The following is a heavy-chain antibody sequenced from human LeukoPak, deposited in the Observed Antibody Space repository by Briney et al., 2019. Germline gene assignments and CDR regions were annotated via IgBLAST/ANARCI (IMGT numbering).Heavy chain of an antibody. CDR2: INQDGSKK. J-gene: IGHJ4*02. CDR1: GFTFSSYG. Sequence: GGSLRLSCAASGFTFSSYGMHWVRQAPGKGLEWVANINQDGSKKYYVDSVKGRFTISRDNVKNSVYLQMNSLRAEDTAVYSCARAVAAADSYWGRGTLVTVSS. V-gene: IGHV3-7*04. CDR3: ARAVAAADSY. D-gene: IGHD6-13*01.